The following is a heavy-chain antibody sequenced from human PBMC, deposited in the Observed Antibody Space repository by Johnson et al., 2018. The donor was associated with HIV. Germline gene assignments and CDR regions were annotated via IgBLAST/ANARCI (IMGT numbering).Heavy chain of an antibody. CDR1: GFTFSDYY. CDR3: ATEGGTGAFDI. D-gene: IGHD2-15*01. CDR2: ISSSGRTT. J-gene: IGHJ3*02. V-gene: IGHV3-11*04. Sequence: VESGGGVVQPGRSLRLSCAASGFTFSDYYMSWIRQAPGKGLEWVSYISSSGRTTYYADSVKGRFTISRDNAKNSLYLQMNSLRAEDTTVYYCATEGGTGAFDIWGQGTMVIVSS.